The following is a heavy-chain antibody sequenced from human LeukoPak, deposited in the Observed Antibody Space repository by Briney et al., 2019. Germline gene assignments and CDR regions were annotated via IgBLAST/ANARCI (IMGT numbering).Heavy chain of an antibody. D-gene: IGHD3-10*01. CDR1: GFTVSSNY. J-gene: IGHJ5*02. Sequence: PGGSLRLSCAASGFTVSSNYMSWVRQAPGKGLEWVGRIKSKTDGGTTDYAAPVKGRFTISRDDSKNTLYLQMNSLKTEDTAVYYCTTDSMVRGVTGFDPWGQGTLVTVSS. V-gene: IGHV3-15*01. CDR2: IKSKTDGGTT. CDR3: TTDSMVRGVTGFDP.